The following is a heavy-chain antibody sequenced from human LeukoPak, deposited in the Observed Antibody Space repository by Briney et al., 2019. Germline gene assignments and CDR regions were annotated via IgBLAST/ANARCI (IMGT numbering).Heavy chain of an antibody. CDR3: ARQTGSGLFILP. D-gene: IGHD3/OR15-3a*01. Sequence: SETLSLTCTVSDDSITIYYWSWIRQPPGKGLEWIGYMYYSGSTNYNPSLKSRVTISVDTSKNQFSLRLTSVTAADTAVYYCARQTGSGLFILPGGQGTLVTVSS. V-gene: IGHV4-59*08. CDR1: DDSITIYY. CDR2: MYYSGST. J-gene: IGHJ4*02.